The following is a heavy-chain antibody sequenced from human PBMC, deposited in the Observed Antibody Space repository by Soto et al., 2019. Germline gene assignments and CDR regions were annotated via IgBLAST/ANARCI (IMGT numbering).Heavy chain of an antibody. CDR2: INAGNGNT. V-gene: IGHV1-3*01. CDR1: GYTFTSYA. J-gene: IGHJ2*01. CDR3: ARGGSLYWYFDR. D-gene: IGHD1-26*01. Sequence: ASVKVSCKASGYTFTSYAMHWVRQAPGQRLEWMGWINAGNGNTKYSQKFQGRVTITRDTSASTAYMELSSLRSEDTAVYYCARGGSLYWYFDRPGRGTLVTVSS.